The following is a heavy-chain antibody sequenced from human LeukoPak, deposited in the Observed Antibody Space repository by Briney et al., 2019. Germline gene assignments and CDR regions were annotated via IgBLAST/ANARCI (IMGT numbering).Heavy chain of an antibody. V-gene: IGHV5-51*01. Sequence: GESLKISCKGSGYSFTSYLIGLVRQMPGKGPEWMGIIYPGYSHTRYSPSFQGQVTISADKSISPAYLQWSSRKASDTAMYYCARHRQQLFNDAFDIWGQGTMVTVSS. CDR3: ARHRQQLFNDAFDI. J-gene: IGHJ3*02. CDR2: IYPGYSHT. D-gene: IGHD6-13*01. CDR1: GYSFTSYL.